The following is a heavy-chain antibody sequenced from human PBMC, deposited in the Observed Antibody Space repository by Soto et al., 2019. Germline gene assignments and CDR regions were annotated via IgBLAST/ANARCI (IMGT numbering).Heavy chain of an antibody. D-gene: IGHD6-13*01. CDR1: GFTFSSYW. CDR3: ARIAASGRGWDV. CDR2: IKQDGSED. V-gene: IGHV3-7*01. J-gene: IGHJ6*02. Sequence: EVQLVESGGGLVQPGGSLRLSCVDSGFTFSSYWMSWVRQAPVKGLEWVGNIKQDGSEDNYVDSVKGRFTISRDNAKNSIYLQMNSLRAEDTAVYYCARIAASGRGWDVWGQGTTVVVSS.